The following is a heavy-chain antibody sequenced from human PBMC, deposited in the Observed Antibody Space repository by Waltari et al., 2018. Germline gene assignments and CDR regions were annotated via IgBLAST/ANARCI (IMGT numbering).Heavy chain of an antibody. CDR3: ARDWIAAAGTLDY. D-gene: IGHD6-13*01. J-gene: IGHJ4*02. CDR2: ISYDGSNK. V-gene: IGHV3-30*01. CDR1: GFTFSSYA. Sequence: QVQLVESGGGVVQPGRSLRLSCAASGFTFSSYAMHWVRQAPGKGLEWVAVISYDGSNKYYADSVKVRFTISRDNSKNTLYLQMNSLRAEDTAVYYCARDWIAAAGTLDYWGQGTLVTVSS.